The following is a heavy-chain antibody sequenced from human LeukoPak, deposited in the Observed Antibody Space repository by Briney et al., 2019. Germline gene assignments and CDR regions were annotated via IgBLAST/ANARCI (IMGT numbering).Heavy chain of an antibody. CDR2: ISGSGAT. V-gene: IGHV3-23*01. J-gene: IGHJ4*02. Sequence: GGSLRLSCATSGFTFSSYPMSWVRQAPGRGLEWVSVISGSGATYYADSVRGRFTISRDNSKNTLYLQMNSLRAEDAAVYFCAKAPVTSCRGAYCYPFDSWGQGTLVTVSS. D-gene: IGHD2-21*01. CDR1: GFTFSSYP. CDR3: AKAPVTSCRGAYCYPFDS.